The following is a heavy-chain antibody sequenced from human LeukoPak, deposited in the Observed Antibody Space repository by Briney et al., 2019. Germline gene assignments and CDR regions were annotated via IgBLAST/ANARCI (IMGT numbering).Heavy chain of an antibody. Sequence: ASVKVSCKASGYTFISYDINWIRQATGQGPEWMGWMNPNSGNTGYAQKFQDRVTMTRDTSISTAYMELSSLRFDDTAVYFCARAPRNWGFDYWSQGTLVIVSS. CDR3: ARAPRNWGFDY. CDR2: MNPNSGNT. D-gene: IGHD7-27*01. J-gene: IGHJ4*02. CDR1: GYTFISYD. V-gene: IGHV1-8*01.